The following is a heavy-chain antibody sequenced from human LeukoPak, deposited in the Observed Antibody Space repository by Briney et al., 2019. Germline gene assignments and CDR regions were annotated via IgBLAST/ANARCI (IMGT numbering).Heavy chain of an antibody. CDR3: ARGGRYCGGDCYPGAFDI. CDR1: GGSFSGYY. J-gene: IGHJ3*02. Sequence: SDTLSLTCAVYGGSFSGYYLSLIRQPPFKVLSWIGAINHSGSTNYNPSLKSRVTISVDTSKDQFSLKLSSVTAADTAVYYCARGGRYCGGDCYPGAFDIWGQGTMVTVSS. CDR2: INHSGST. D-gene: IGHD2-21*02. V-gene: IGHV4-34*01.